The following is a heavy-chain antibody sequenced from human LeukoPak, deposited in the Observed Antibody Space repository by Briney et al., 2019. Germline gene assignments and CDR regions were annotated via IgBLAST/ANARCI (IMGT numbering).Heavy chain of an antibody. CDR1: GFTFSSYS. D-gene: IGHD2-8*01. Sequence: KPGGSPRLSCAASGFTFSSYSMNWVRQAPGKGLEWVSSISSSSSYIYYADSVKGRFTISRDNAKNSLYLQMNSLRAEDTAVYYCARGVYHYYYGMDVWGKGTTVTVSS. V-gene: IGHV3-21*01. CDR3: ARGVYHYYYGMDV. J-gene: IGHJ6*04. CDR2: ISSSSSYI.